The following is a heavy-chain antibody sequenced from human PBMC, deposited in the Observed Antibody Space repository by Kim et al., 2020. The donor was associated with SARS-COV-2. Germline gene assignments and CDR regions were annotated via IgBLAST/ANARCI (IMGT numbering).Heavy chain of an antibody. CDR3: ARDYSISYSGSPSAFDH. V-gene: IGHV1-69*13. Sequence: SVKVSCKASGGGFSSFSINWLRQAPGQGLEWMGGIIPIVGAPNYAQEFQGRVTITADRSTSTAYMELSTLRYDDTAFYFCARDYSISYSGSPSAFDHWGQGILVTVSS. J-gene: IGHJ4*02. D-gene: IGHD1-26*01. CDR2: IIPIVGAP. CDR1: GGGFSSFS.